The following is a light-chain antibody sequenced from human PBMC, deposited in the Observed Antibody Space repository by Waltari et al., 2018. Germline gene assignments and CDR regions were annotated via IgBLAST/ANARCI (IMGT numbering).Light chain of an antibody. J-gene: IGLJ3*02. Sequence: QSALTQPHSVSASPGQSVTIPFSGSINDVVVDDSVSWYQQLPGKAPKLILYDVVKRPSGVPSRFSGSKYGTTASLTISGLQTDDEATYYCCSYAGAYTFVFGGGTKLTVL. CDR2: DVV. CDR3: CSYAGAYTFV. CDR1: INDVVVDDS. V-gene: IGLV2-11*01.